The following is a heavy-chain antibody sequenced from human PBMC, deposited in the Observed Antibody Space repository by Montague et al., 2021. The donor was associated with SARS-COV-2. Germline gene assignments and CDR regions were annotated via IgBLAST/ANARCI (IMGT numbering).Heavy chain of an antibody. CDR1: GGSISSGSYY. D-gene: IGHD5-12*01. J-gene: IGHJ4*02. Sequence: TLSLTCTVSGGSISSGSYYWSWIRQPAGKGLEWIGRIYTSGTTDYSFSLKSRVTISVDMSKNQFSLKLTSVTAADTAVYYCARAHSGSWAHLDNWGQGGLVTVSS. CDR3: ARAHSGSWAHLDN. V-gene: IGHV4-61*02. CDR2: IYTSGTT.